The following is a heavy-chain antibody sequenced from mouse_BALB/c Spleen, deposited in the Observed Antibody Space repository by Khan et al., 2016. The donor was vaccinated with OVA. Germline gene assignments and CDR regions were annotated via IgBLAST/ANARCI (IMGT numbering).Heavy chain of an antibody. Sequence: QVQLQQSGAELARPGASVKLSCKASGYTFTDYYINWVKQRPGQGLEWIGEISPGSGDTYYNEKFKGKATLTADTSSTTAYMQLSSLTSEASAVYCCARRNYFGYTFAYWGQGTLVTVSA. CDR2: ISPGSGDT. CDR3: ARRNYFGYTFAY. CDR1: GYTFTDYY. J-gene: IGHJ3*01. V-gene: IGHV1-77*01. D-gene: IGHD1-2*01.